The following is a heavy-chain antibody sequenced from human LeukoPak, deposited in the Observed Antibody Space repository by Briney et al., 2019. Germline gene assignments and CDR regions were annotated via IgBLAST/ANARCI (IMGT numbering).Heavy chain of an antibody. D-gene: IGHD2-2*01. V-gene: IGHV4-34*01. CDR2: INHSGST. Sequence: SETLSLTCAVYGGSFSGYYWSWIRQPPGKGLEWIGEINHSGSTNYNPSLESRVTISVDTSKNQFSLKLSSVTAADTAVYYCARGQGIVVVPAAMRLSITGTYYFDYWGQGTLVTVSS. CDR3: ARGQGIVVVPAAMRLSITGTYYFDY. CDR1: GGSFSGYY. J-gene: IGHJ4*02.